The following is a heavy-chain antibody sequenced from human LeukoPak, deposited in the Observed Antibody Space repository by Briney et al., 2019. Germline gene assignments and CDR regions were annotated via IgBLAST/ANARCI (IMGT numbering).Heavy chain of an antibody. D-gene: IGHD4-17*01. J-gene: IGHJ4*02. CDR1: GFSFSSYA. Sequence: GGSLRLSCAASGFSFSSYAMSWVRQAPGKGLEWVSVIYSGGSTYYADSVKGRFTISRDNSKNTLYLQMNSLRAEDTAVYYCAIKAPYGDYVSLDYWGQGTLVTVSS. V-gene: IGHV3-53*01. CDR2: IYSGGST. CDR3: AIKAPYGDYVSLDY.